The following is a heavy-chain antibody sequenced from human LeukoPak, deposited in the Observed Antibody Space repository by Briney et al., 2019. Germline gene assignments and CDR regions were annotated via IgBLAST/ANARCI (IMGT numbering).Heavy chain of an antibody. D-gene: IGHD3/OR15-3a*01. CDR1: GFTFEDYA. J-gene: IGHJ4*02. CDR3: AKGVYYDFWTGRFDS. Sequence: PGRSLRLSCAASGFTFEDYAMHWVRQAPGKGLEWVSGISWNSGRIGYADSVKGRFTISRDNAKNSLYLQMNSLRVEDMASFYCAKGVYYDFWTGRFDSWGQATLVTVSS. CDR2: ISWNSGRI. V-gene: IGHV3-9*03.